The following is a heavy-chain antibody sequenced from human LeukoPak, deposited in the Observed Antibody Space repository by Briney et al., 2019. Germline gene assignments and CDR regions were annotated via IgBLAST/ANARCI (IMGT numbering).Heavy chain of an antibody. D-gene: IGHD2-2*01. V-gene: IGHV3-23*01. CDR1: GFIFNNYA. CDR3: AKDMESGVVPAAFY. J-gene: IGHJ4*02. Sequence: PGGSLRLSCAASGFIFNNYAIFWVRQAPGKGLEWVSSISGNTEDTFYADSVKGRFTISRDNSKNTLYLQMNSLRAEDTAVYYCAKDMESGVVPAAFYWGQGTLVTVSS. CDR2: ISGNTEDT.